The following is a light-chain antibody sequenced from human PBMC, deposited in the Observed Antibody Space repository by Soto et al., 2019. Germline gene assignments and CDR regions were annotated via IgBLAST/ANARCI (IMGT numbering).Light chain of an antibody. CDR1: SSNIGSNT. CDR3: AAWDDSLNGVV. V-gene: IGLV1-44*01. J-gene: IGLJ2*01. CDR2: SIN. Sequence: QSVLTQPPSASGTPGQRVTISCSGGSSNIGSNTVNWYQQPPGTAPKLLIYSINHRPSGVPDRFSGSKSGTSASLAISGLQSEDEADYYCAAWDDSLNGVVFGGGTKLTVL.